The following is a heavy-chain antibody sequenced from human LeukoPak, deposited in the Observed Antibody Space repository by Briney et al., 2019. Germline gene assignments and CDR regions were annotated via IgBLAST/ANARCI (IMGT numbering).Heavy chain of an antibody. CDR1: GFTFSSYW. V-gene: IGHV3-7*01. Sequence: GGSLRLSCAASGFTFSSYWMSWVRQAPGKGLEWVANINQDGSQTYYEDSVKGRFTISRDNAKNSMYLQMNNLRAEDTAVYFCATDGRSGRHDFDYWGQGTLVTVSS. J-gene: IGHJ4*02. D-gene: IGHD3-10*01. CDR3: ATDGRSGRHDFDY. CDR2: INQDGSQT.